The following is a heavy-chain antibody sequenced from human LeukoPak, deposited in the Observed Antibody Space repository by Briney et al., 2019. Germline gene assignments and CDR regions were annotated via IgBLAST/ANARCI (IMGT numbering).Heavy chain of an antibody. CDR1: GFTFSNYW. J-gene: IGHJ4*02. D-gene: IGHD4-23*01. CDR2: INSDGRLT. Sequence: GGSLRLSCAASGFTFSNYWMHWVRQGPGKGLVWVSRINSDGRLTSYADSVKGRFSISRDNAKNTLYLQMNSLRAEDTAVYYCARDLRTPSDTNIAIDYWGQGTLVTVSS. V-gene: IGHV3-74*01. CDR3: ARDLRTPSDTNIAIDY.